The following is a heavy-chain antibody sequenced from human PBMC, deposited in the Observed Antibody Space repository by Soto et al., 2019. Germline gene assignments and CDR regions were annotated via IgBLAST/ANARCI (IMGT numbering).Heavy chain of an antibody. J-gene: IGHJ1*01. Sequence: GESLKISCAASGFTFSSYAMSWVRQAPGKGLEWVSAISGSGGSTYYADSVKGRFTISRDNSKNTLYLQMNSLRAEDTAVYYCAKMQGLRFLEWLSRDPSAKYFQHWGQGTLVTVSS. D-gene: IGHD3-3*01. V-gene: IGHV3-23*01. CDR2: ISGSGGST. CDR3: AKMQGLRFLEWLSRDPSAKYFQH. CDR1: GFTFSSYA.